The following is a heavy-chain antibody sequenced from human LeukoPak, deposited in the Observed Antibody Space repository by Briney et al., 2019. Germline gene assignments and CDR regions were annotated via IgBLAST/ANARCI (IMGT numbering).Heavy chain of an antibody. V-gene: IGHV3-23*01. CDR3: AREMATI. J-gene: IGHJ4*02. D-gene: IGHD5-24*01. Sequence: GGSLRLSCVASGFTFTLYVMSWVRQAPGKGLEWVSSITGSGGSTYYADSVKGRFTISRDNSKNTLYLQLSSLRAEDTAVYYCAREMATIRGQGTLVTVSS. CDR1: GFTFTLYV. CDR2: ITGSGGST.